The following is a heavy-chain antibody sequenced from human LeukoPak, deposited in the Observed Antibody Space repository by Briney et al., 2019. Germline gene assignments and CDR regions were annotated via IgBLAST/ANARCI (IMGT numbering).Heavy chain of an antibody. CDR1: GYTFTSYG. CDR2: ISAYNGNT. CDR3: ARDNSIDYYDSSGVDY. D-gene: IGHD3-22*01. J-gene: IGHJ4*02. Sequence: GASVTVSCTASGYTFTSYGISWVRQAPGQGLEWTGWISAYNGNTNYAQKLQGRVTMTTDTSTSTAYMELRSLRSDDTAVYYCARDNSIDYYDSSGVDYWGQGTLVTVSS. V-gene: IGHV1-18*01.